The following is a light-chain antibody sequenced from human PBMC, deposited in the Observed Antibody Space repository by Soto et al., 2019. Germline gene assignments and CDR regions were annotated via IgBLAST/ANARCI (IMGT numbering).Light chain of an antibody. CDR3: GTWDSSLSAGV. V-gene: IGLV1-51*01. J-gene: IGLJ3*02. CDR2: DND. Sequence: QSVLTQPPSVSAAPGQKVTISCSGSSSNIGSNYVSWYQQLPRTAPKLLIYDNDKRPSGIPDRFSGSRSGTSATLVITGLQTGDEADYYCGTWDSSLSAGVFGGGTKFTVL. CDR1: SSNIGSNY.